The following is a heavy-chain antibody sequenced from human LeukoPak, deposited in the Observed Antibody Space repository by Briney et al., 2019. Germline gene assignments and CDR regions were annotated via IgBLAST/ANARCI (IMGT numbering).Heavy chain of an antibody. J-gene: IGHJ6*03. CDR1: GGSISSHY. V-gene: IGHV4-59*11. CDR3: ARVLQNYYYLDV. Sequence: TASETLSLTCTVSGGSISSHYWSWVRQPPGKGLEWIGNTYDSESTHYKSSLKSRVTISVDTSKNQFSLRLSSVTAADTAVYYCARVLQNYYYLDVWGKGTTVTASS. D-gene: IGHD3-3*01. CDR2: TYDSEST.